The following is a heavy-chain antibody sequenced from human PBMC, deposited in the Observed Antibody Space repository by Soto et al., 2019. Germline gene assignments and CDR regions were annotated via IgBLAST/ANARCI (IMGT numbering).Heavy chain of an antibody. CDR2: LKRDESRT. V-gene: IGHV3-74*01. CDR1: GVTLSHVC. Sequence: EVQLLESGGVCVQPGGSLRLSRVASGVTLSHVCMHCGRQAPREGQVWVSRLKRDESRTNYADLVKGRFTISRDHARGTLYLPRTSLGAEVTAVYFCARGIPGYYGFDIWGQGTMVTVSS. J-gene: IGHJ3*02. CDR3: ARGIPGYYGFDI. D-gene: IGHD1-20*01.